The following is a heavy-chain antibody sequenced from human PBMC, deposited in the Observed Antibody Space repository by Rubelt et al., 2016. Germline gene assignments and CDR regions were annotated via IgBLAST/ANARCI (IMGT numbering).Heavy chain of an antibody. CDR2: ISGSGGST. CDR1: GFTFSRYA. CDR3: AKDWPGTSTPGGDY. V-gene: IGHV3-23*01. Sequence: SRGGLVQPGGSLRVSCAASGFTFSRYAMNWVRQAPGKGLEWVAAISGSGGSTFYADSVKGRFTISRDNSKNTLYLQMNGLRAEDTAVYYCAKDWPGTSTPGGDYWGQGTLVTVSS. J-gene: IGHJ4*02. D-gene: IGHD3/OR15-3a*01.